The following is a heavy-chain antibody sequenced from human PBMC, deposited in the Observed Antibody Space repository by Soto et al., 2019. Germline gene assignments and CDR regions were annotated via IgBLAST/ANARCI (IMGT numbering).Heavy chain of an antibody. J-gene: IGHJ4*02. D-gene: IGHD5-18*01. CDR2: ISSSSSYI. CDR1: GFTFSSYS. CDR3: ARGGAAMALFDY. V-gene: IGHV3-21*01. Sequence: GGSLRLSCAASGFTFSSYSMNWVRQAPGKGLEWVSSISSSSSYIYYADSVKGRFTISRDNAKNSLYLQMNGLRAEDTAVYYCARGGAAMALFDYWGQGTLVTVSS.